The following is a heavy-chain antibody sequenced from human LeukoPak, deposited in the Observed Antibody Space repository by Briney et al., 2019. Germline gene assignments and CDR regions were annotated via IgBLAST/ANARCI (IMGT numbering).Heavy chain of an antibody. V-gene: IGHV1-18*01. J-gene: IGHJ4*02. CDR1: GYTFTSYG. CDR2: ISTDNGNT. CDR3: ARDPSGSYDFDY. Sequence: ASVKVSCKTSGYTFTSYGISWVRQAPGQGLEWMRWISTDNGNTNYAQKVQGRVTMTTDTSTSTAYMELRSLRSDDTAVYYCARDPSGSYDFDYWGQGTLVTVSS. D-gene: IGHD1-26*01.